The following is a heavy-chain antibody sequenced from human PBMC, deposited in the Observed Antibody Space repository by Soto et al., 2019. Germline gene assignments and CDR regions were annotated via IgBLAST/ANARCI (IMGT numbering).Heavy chain of an antibody. D-gene: IGHD6-19*01. CDR1: GFTFSSYA. V-gene: IGHV3-23*01. CDR2: ISGSGGST. CDR3: ADIESSGRYSYYSDF. J-gene: IGHJ4*02. Sequence: EVQLLESGGGLVQPVGSLRLSCAASGFTFSSYAMSWVRQAPWKGLEWVSAISGSGGSTYYADSVKGRFTISRDNSKNTVYLQMNSLRAEDTAVYYFADIESSGRYSYYSDFWGQGALVTVFS.